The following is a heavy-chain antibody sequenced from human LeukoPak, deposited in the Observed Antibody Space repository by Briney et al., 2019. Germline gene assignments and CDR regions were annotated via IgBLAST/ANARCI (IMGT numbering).Heavy chain of an antibody. CDR2: IIPILGIA. Sequence: GAAVKVSCKASGGTFSSYAINWVRQAPGQGLEWMGRIIPILGIANYAQKFQGRVTITADKSTSTAYMELSSLRSEDTAVYYCASSPFYYGSGTISPGGAFDIWGQGTMVTVSS. J-gene: IGHJ3*02. D-gene: IGHD3-10*01. CDR1: GGTFSSYA. V-gene: IGHV1-69*04. CDR3: ASSPFYYGSGTISPGGAFDI.